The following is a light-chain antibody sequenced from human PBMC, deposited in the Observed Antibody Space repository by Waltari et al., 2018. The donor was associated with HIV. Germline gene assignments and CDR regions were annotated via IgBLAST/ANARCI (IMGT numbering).Light chain of an antibody. V-gene: IGLV1-47*01. CDR1: SSNIGDNY. CDR2: RDN. J-gene: IGLJ3*02. CDR3: AAWDDSLSGRWV. Sequence: QSVLTQPSSASGTPGHRVTISCSGSSSNIGDNYVHWYQQVPGTAPKLLIYRDNERPSGVPDRFSGSKSGTSASLAIRGLRSEDEADYYCAAWDDSLSGRWVFGGGTKLTVL.